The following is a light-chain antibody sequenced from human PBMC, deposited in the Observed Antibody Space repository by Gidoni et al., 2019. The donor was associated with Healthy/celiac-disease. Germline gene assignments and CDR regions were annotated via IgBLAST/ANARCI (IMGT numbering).Light chain of an antibody. CDR2: WAS. CDR1: QSVLYSSNTKNY. CDR3: QQYYSTPWT. Sequence: DIVMTQSPDSLAVSLGERATINCKSSQSVLYSSNTKNYLAWYQQKPGQPPKRLIYWASTRESGVPDRVSGSGSGTDFTLTISSLQAEDVAVYYCQQYYSTPWTFGQGTKVEIK. V-gene: IGKV4-1*01. J-gene: IGKJ1*01.